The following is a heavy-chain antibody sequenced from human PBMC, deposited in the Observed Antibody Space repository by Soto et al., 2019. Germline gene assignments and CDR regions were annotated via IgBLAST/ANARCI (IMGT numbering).Heavy chain of an antibody. Sequence: SETLSLTCAVFGGSCSDYYWRWIRKPQGKGLEWIGEINHSGSTNYNPSLKSRVTISVDTSKNQFSLKLSSVTAADTAVYYCARGKIAARMYYYYYYMDVWGKGTTVTVSS. D-gene: IGHD6-6*01. V-gene: IGHV4-34*01. CDR2: INHSGST. CDR3: ARGKIAARMYYYYYYMDV. CDR1: GGSCSDYY. J-gene: IGHJ6*03.